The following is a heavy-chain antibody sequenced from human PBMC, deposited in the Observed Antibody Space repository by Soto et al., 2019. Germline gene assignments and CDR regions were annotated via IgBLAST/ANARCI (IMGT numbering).Heavy chain of an antibody. Sequence: GGSLRLSCAASRFTFSSYSMNWVRQAPGKGLEWISSISSSSSYIYYADSVKGRFTIARDNAKNSLYLQMNSLRAEDTAVYYCASLAAAGTLVARGFDVWGQGTMVTVSS. D-gene: IGHD6-13*01. J-gene: IGHJ3*01. CDR2: ISSSSSYI. CDR3: ASLAAAGTLVARGFDV. V-gene: IGHV3-21*01. CDR1: RFTFSSYS.